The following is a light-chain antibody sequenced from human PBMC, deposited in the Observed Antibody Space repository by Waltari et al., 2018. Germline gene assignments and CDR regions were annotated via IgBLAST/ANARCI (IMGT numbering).Light chain of an antibody. J-gene: IGLJ2*01. Sequence: LTQPASVSGSPGQSLTISCTGTSSDVGFYNLVSWYQQHPGKAPKLIIFEVNKRPSGISNRFSASKSGNTASLTISALQAEDEADYYCCSYAGSNTFVLFGGGTTLTVL. V-gene: IGLV2-23*02. CDR3: CSYAGSNTFVL. CDR1: SSDVGFYNL. CDR2: EVN.